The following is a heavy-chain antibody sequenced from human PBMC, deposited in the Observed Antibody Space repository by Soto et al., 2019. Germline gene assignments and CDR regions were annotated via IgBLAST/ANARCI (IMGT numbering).Heavy chain of an antibody. Sequence: RASVKVSCKASGYTFTSYGISWVRQAPGQGLEWMGWISAYNGNTNYAQKLQGRVTMTTDTSTSTAYMELRSLRSDDTAVYYCARALMYYDFWSGYKYYYGMGVLGQGTTVTVSS. CDR3: ARALMYYDFWSGYKYYYGMGV. CDR1: GYTFTSYG. CDR2: ISAYNGNT. D-gene: IGHD3-3*01. J-gene: IGHJ6*02. V-gene: IGHV1-18*04.